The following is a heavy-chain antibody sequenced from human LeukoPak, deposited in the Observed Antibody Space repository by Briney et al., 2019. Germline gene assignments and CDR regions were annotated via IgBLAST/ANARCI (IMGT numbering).Heavy chain of an antibody. J-gene: IGHJ2*01. Sequence: GGSLRLSCAASGFTFDDYAMHWVRHAPGRGLESVSGIGWNSGSIGYADSVKGPFTISRDNAKNSLYLQMNSLRAEDTALYYCAKDYGSGTPLYWYFDLWGRGTLVTVSS. V-gene: IGHV3-9*01. CDR2: IGWNSGSI. D-gene: IGHD3-10*01. CDR1: GFTFDDYA. CDR3: AKDYGSGTPLYWYFDL.